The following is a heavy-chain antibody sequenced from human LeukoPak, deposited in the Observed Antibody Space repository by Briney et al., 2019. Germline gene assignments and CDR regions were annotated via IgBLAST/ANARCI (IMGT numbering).Heavy chain of an antibody. V-gene: IGHV1-2*04. CDR2: TNPNSGGT. CDR3: ARGPYCSSTSCRSPRGWFDP. D-gene: IGHD2-2*01. J-gene: IGHJ5*02. Sequence: ASVKVSCKASGYTFTGYYMHWVRQAPGQGLEWMGWTNPNSGGTNYAQKFQGWVTMTRDTSISTAYMELSRLRSDDTAVYYCARGPYCSSTSCRSPRGWFDPWGQGTLVTVSS. CDR1: GYTFTGYY.